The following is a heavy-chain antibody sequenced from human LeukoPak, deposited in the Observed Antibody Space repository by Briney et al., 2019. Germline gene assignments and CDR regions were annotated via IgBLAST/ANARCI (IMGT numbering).Heavy chain of an antibody. D-gene: IGHD6-13*01. Sequence: PSETLSLTCAVYGGSFSGYYWSWIRQPPGKGLEWIGEINHSGSTNYNPSLKSRVTISADTSKNQFSLKLSSVTAADTAVYYCARGRTGYHPLHWGQGTLVTVSS. J-gene: IGHJ4*02. V-gene: IGHV4-34*01. CDR2: INHSGST. CDR3: ARGRTGYHPLH. CDR1: GGSFSGYY.